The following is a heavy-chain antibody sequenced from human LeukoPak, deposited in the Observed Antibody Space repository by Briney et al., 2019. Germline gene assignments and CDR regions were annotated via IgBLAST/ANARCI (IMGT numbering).Heavy chain of an antibody. V-gene: IGHV3-23*01. D-gene: IGHD3-22*01. Sequence: PGGSLRLSCATSGFPFSRYAMSWVRQAPGKGLEWVSTIPEEGSTTTTHYADSVKGRFTISRDNSKNTLYLQMNSLRAEDTAVYYCAKASYYDSSGYYYSGYWGQGTLVTVSS. CDR3: AKASYYDSSGYYYSGY. J-gene: IGHJ4*02. CDR1: GFPFSRYA. CDR2: IPEEGSTT.